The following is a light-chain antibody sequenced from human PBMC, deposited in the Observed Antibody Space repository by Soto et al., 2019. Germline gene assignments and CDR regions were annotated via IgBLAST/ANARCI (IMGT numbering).Light chain of an antibody. J-gene: IGLJ1*01. CDR1: SSDVGAYNY. CDR3: SSYTSATTYV. CDR2: DVS. V-gene: IGLV2-14*01. Sequence: HSALTQPASVSGFPGQSITISCTRTSSDVGAYNYDSWYQQYPGEAPKVIIYDVSHRPAGVSNRFSGSKSGNTASLTISGLQTQDEADYYCSSYTSATTYVFGTGTKVTV.